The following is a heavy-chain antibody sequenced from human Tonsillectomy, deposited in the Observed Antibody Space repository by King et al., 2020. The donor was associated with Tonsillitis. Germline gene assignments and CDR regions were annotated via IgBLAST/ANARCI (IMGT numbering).Heavy chain of an antibody. CDR1: GYTFTSYY. D-gene: IGHD4-23*01. CDR2: INPSGGGT. CDR3: AREFRGGNSFDY. Sequence: EQLVQSGAEVKKPGASVKVSCKASGYTFTSYYMHWVRQAPGQGLEWMGIINPSGGGTSYAQKFQGRVTMTSDTSTSTVYMELSSLRSEDTAVYYCAREFRGGNSFDYWGQGTLVTVSS. V-gene: IGHV1-46*01. J-gene: IGHJ4*02.